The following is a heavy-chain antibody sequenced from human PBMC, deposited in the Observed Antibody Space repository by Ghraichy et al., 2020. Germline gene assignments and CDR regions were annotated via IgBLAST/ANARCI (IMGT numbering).Heavy chain of an antibody. D-gene: IGHD6-13*01. CDR3: ARHFSSWYSVYYYYGMDV. CDR1: GGSISSYY. V-gene: IGHV4-59*08. Sequence: SETLSLTCTVSGGSISSYYWSWIRQPPGKGLEWIGYIYYSGSTNYNPSLKSRVTISVDTSKNQFSLKLSSVTAADTAVYYCARHFSSWYSVYYYYGMDVWGQGTTVTVSS. J-gene: IGHJ6*02. CDR2: IYYSGST.